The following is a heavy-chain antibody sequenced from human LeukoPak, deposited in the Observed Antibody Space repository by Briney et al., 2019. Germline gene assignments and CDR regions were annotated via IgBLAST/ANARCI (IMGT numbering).Heavy chain of an antibody. Sequence: GGSLRLSCAASGFTFSSYSMNWVRQAPGKGLEWLSYISSTGNTIKYADSVKGRFTISRDNAKNSLYLQMNSLRAEDTAAYYCARGPRTSSERWLQFFSSRMIDYWGQGTLVTVSS. CDR3: ARGPRTSSERWLQFFSSRMIDY. J-gene: IGHJ4*02. CDR1: GFTFSSYS. D-gene: IGHD5-24*01. CDR2: ISSTGNTI. V-gene: IGHV3-48*01.